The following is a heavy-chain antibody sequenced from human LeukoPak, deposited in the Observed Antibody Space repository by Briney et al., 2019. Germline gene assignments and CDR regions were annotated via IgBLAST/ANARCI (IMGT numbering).Heavy chain of an antibody. CDR3: VRERGSSGYYYIQY. Sequence: ASVKVSCKDSGCTFNTYGLSWVRQAPGQGLEWMGWISAYYGTTDYAQKLQGRVTMTTDTPTSTAYMELRSLRSDDTAVYFCVRERGSSGYYYIQYWGQGTLVTVSS. CDR2: ISAYYGTT. D-gene: IGHD3-22*01. CDR1: GCTFNTYG. J-gene: IGHJ4*02. V-gene: IGHV1-18*01.